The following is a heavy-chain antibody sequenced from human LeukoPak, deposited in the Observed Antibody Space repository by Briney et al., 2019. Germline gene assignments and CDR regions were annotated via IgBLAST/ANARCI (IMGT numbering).Heavy chain of an antibody. J-gene: IGHJ4*02. CDR1: GYTFTSYD. D-gene: IGHD3-10*01. Sequence: ASVKVSCKASGYTFTSYDINWVRQATGQGLEWMGWMNPNSGNTGYAQKFQGRVTITRNTSISTAYMELSSLRSEDTAVYYCASGVEDYYGSGSYYHLDYWGQGTLVTVSS. CDR3: ASGVEDYYGSGSYYHLDY. V-gene: IGHV1-8*03. CDR2: MNPNSGNT.